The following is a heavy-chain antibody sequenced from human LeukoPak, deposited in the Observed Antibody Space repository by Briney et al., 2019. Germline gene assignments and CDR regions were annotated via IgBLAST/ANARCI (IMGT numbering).Heavy chain of an antibody. Sequence: SETLSLTCSVSGGSINGGSYYWSWIRQPAGKPLEWIGHIFTTGSTSYNPSLRTRVTISEDSSKDQFSLNLKSVTAADTAVYYCASLIVVVPMRPYYYGMDVWGQGTTVTVSS. V-gene: IGHV4-61*09. CDR2: IFTTGST. CDR1: GGSINGGSYY. CDR3: ASLIVVVPMRPYYYGMDV. D-gene: IGHD3-22*01. J-gene: IGHJ6*02.